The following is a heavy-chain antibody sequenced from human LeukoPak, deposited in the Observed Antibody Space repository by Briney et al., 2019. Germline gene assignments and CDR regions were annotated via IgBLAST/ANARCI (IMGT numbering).Heavy chain of an antibody. V-gene: IGHV3-30*03. J-gene: IGHJ4*02. CDR1: GFTFSSYG. CDR3: ARDGNYYNSGSYVRY. Sequence: GGSLRLSCAASGFTFSSYGMHWVRQAPGKGLEWVAVISYDGSNKYYADSVKGRFTISRDNSKNTLYLQMNSLRAEDTAVYYCARDGNYYNSGSYVRYWGQGTLVTVSS. CDR2: ISYDGSNK. D-gene: IGHD3-10*01.